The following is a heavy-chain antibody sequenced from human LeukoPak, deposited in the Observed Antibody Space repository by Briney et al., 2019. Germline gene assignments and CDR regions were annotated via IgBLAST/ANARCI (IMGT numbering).Heavy chain of an antibody. V-gene: IGHV3-48*04. Sequence: GGSLRLSCAASGFTFSSYSMNWVRQAPGKGLEWVSYISSSSSTIYYADSVKGRFTISRDNAKNSLYLQMNSLRAEDTAVHYCARDESSGWYHPFDYWGQGTLVTVSS. J-gene: IGHJ4*02. CDR2: ISSSSSTI. D-gene: IGHD6-19*01. CDR3: ARDESSGWYHPFDY. CDR1: GFTFSSYS.